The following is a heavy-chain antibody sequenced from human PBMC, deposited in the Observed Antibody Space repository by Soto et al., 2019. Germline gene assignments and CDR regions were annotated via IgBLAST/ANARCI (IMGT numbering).Heavy chain of an antibody. CDR2: IVPIFGTA. CDR3: ARDHGDTAMAPAYYYYYGMDV. D-gene: IGHD5-18*01. J-gene: IGHJ6*02. V-gene: IGHV1-69*13. CDR1: GGTFSSYA. Sequence: SVKVSCKASGGTFSSYAISWVRQAPGQGLEWMGGIVPIFGTANYAQKFQGRVTITADESTSTAYMELSSLRSEDTAVYYCARDHGDTAMAPAYYYYYGMDVWGQGTTVTVSS.